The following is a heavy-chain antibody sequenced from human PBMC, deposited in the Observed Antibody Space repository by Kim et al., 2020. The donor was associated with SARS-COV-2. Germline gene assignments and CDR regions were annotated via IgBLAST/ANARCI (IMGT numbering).Heavy chain of an antibody. Sequence: GESLKISCKGSGYSFTSYWIGWVRQMPGKGLEWMGIIYPGDSDTRYSPSFQDQVTISADKSISTAYLQWSSLKASDTAMYYCARGAWERGYSYGYDGFDYWGQGTLVTVSS. CDR2: IYPGDSDT. D-gene: IGHD5-18*01. CDR3: ARGAWERGYSYGYDGFDY. CDR1: GYSFTSYW. V-gene: IGHV5-51*01. J-gene: IGHJ4*02.